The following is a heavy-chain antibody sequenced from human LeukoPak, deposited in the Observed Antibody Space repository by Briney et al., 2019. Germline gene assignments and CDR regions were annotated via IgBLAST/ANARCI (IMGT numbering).Heavy chain of an antibody. Sequence: GESLQISCKGSGYSFTSYWIGWVRQMPGKGLEWMGIIYPGDSDTRYSPSFQGQVTISADKSISTAYLQWSSLKASDTAMYYCARQNAREWGGMDVWGQGTTVTVSS. V-gene: IGHV5-51*01. CDR2: IYPGDSDT. CDR3: ARQNAREWGGMDV. J-gene: IGHJ6*02. CDR1: GYSFTSYW. D-gene: IGHD2-8*01.